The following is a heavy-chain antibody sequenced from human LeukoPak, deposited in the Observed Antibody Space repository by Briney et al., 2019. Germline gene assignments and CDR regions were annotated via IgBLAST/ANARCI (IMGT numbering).Heavy chain of an antibody. V-gene: IGHV3-23*01. CDR3: ATPRRFRSAVAAPFGMDV. CDR2: ISGSGGST. Sequence: GGSLRLSCAASGFTFSSYAMSWVRQAPGKGLEWVSAISGSGGSTYYADSVKGRFIISRDNSKNTLYLQMNSLRAEDTAVYYCATPRRFRSAVAAPFGMDVRGQGTTVTVSS. J-gene: IGHJ6*02. D-gene: IGHD6-19*01. CDR1: GFTFSSYA.